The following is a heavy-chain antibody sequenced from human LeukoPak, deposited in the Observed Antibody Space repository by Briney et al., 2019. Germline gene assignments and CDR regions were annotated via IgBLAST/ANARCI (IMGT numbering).Heavy chain of an antibody. Sequence: SGTLSLTCAVSGGSISSSNWWSWVRQPPGKGLEWIGEIYHSGSTNYDPSLKSRVTISVDKSKNQFSLKLSSVTAADTAVYYCARAAESGAYWYFDLWGRGTLVTVSS. D-gene: IGHD1-26*01. CDR1: GGSISSSNW. J-gene: IGHJ2*01. V-gene: IGHV4-4*02. CDR3: ARAAESGAYWYFDL. CDR2: IYHSGST.